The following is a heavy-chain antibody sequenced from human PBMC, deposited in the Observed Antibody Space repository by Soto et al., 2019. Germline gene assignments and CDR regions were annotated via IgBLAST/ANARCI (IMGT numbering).Heavy chain of an antibody. D-gene: IGHD6-19*01. CDR2: MNPNSGNT. V-gene: IGHV1-8*01. CDR1: GYTFTSYD. CDR3: ARNRHSSGWDGRGGDAFDI. J-gene: IGHJ3*02. Sequence: QVQLVQSGAEVKKPGASVKVYCKASGYTFTSYDLNWVRQATGQGLEWMGWMNPNSGNTGYAQKFQGRVTKPRNTSISTAYMELSSLSSEDTAVYYCARNRHSSGWDGRGGDAFDIWGQGTMFTVSS.